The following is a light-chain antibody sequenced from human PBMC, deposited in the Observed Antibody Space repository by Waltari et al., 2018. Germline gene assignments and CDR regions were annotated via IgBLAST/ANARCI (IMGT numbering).Light chain of an antibody. V-gene: IGKV2-30*01. CDR2: KVS. CDR3: MRGTHWPWT. J-gene: IGKJ1*01. Sequence: DVVMTQSPLSLLVTLGQPASISCRSSQSLVFSDGNTYLSWFQQRPGQSPRRLIYKVSNRDSGVPDRFSGSGSGSDFTLKVSRVEAEDVGVYYCMRGTHWPWTFGQGTKVEIK. CDR1: QSLVFSDGNTY.